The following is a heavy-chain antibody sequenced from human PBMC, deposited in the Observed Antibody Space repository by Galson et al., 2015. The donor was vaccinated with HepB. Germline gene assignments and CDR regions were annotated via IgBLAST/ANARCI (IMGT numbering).Heavy chain of an antibody. D-gene: IGHD3-10*01. CDR2: ISWDGGST. J-gene: IGHJ6*02. Sequence: LRLSCAASGFTFSSYAMSWVRQAPGKGLEWVSLISWDGGSTYYADSVKGRFTISRDNSKNSLYLQTNSLRTEDTALYYCAKALMPFGEFPYYYGMDVWGQGTTVTVSS. CDR3: AKALMPFGEFPYYYGMDV. V-gene: IGHV3-43*02. CDR1: GFTFSSYA.